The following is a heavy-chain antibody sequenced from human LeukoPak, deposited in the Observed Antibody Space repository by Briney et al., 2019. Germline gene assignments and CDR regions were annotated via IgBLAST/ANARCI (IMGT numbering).Heavy chain of an antibody. J-gene: IGHJ4*02. Sequence: PSETLSLTCTVSGGSLSGPYWSWIRQPPGKGLQWIAYVYYSGSTNYHPPPQTRPAISLDTSKNPSSPTVTSVTAADTAIYYCARHPYARPFDFWGQGTLVTVSS. D-gene: IGHD6-6*01. CDR2: VYYSGST. CDR1: GGSLSGPY. V-gene: IGHV4-59*08. CDR3: ARHPYARPFDF.